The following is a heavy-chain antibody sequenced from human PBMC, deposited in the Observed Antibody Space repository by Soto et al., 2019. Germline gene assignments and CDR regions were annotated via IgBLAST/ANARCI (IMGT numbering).Heavy chain of an antibody. CDR2: ISAYNGNT. Sequence: ASVKVSCKASGYTFTSYGISWVRQAPGQGLEWMGWISAYNGNTNYAQKLQGRVTMTTDTSTSTAYMELRSLRSDDTAVYYYARDGYGWEIPLSPYYCYGMDVWGQGTTVTVSS. J-gene: IGHJ6*02. CDR1: GYTFTSYG. D-gene: IGHD1-26*01. CDR3: ARDGYGWEIPLSPYYCYGMDV. V-gene: IGHV1-18*01.